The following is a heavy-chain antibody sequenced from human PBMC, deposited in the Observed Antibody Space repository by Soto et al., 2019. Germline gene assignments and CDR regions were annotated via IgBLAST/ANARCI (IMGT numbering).Heavy chain of an antibody. J-gene: IGHJ2*01. CDR1: GGTFSSYT. V-gene: IGHV1-69*12. CDR3: ARVNHRWPQLWYFDL. D-gene: IGHD5-12*01. Sequence: QVQLVQSGAEVKKPGSSVTVSCKASGGTFSSYTISWVRQAPGQGLEWMGGIIHIFGTANYAQKFQGRVTIPADESTSTAYMELSSLRSEDTAVYYCARVNHRWPQLWYFDLWGRGTLVTVSS. CDR2: IIHIFGTA.